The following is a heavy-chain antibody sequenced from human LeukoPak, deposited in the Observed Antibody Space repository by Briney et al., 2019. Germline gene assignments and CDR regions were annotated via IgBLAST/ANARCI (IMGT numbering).Heavy chain of an antibody. CDR1: GFTFSSYA. V-gene: IGHV3-23*01. CDR2: ISGSGGST. Sequence: GGSLRLSCAASGFTFSSYAMSWVRQAPGKGLEWVSAISGSGGSTYYADSVKGRFTISRDNSKNTLYLQMNSLRAEDTAVYYCAKARQWLEYYYYAMDVWGQGTTVTVSS. J-gene: IGHJ6*02. CDR3: AKARQWLEYYYYAMDV. D-gene: IGHD6-19*01.